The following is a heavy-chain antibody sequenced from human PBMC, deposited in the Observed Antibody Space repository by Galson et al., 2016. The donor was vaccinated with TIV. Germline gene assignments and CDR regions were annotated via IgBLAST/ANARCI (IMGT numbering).Heavy chain of an antibody. V-gene: IGHV3-66*01. Sequence: SLRLSCAASGLSVSINYMTWVRQAPGKGLEWVSLISDGGKTSYPGSVKGRFTISRDNSKNILYLQMNSLRADDTAVYYCARDRILDATYYYYYYGLDVWGQGTAVTVS. D-gene: IGHD2-21*01. CDR1: GLSVSINY. CDR3: ARDRILDATYYYYYYGLDV. J-gene: IGHJ6*02. CDR2: ISDGGKT.